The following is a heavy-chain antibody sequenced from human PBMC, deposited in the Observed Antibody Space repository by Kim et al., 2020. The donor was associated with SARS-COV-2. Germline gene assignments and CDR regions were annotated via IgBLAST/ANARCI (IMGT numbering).Heavy chain of an antibody. CDR3: AKATYSGSYFSDY. Sequence: VRQAPGEGREGVAVVSSDVTNKDYADSVKGRFTISRDNSKNTLYLQMNSLRAEDTAIYYCAKATYSGSYFSDYWGQGTLVTVSS. CDR2: VSSDVTNK. J-gene: IGHJ4*02. D-gene: IGHD1-26*01. V-gene: IGHV3-30*18.